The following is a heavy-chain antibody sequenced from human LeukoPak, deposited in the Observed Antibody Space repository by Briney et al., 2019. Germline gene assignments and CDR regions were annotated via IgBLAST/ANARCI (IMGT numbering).Heavy chain of an antibody. D-gene: IGHD2-15*01. J-gene: IGHJ5*02. Sequence: GASVKVSCKASGYTFTGYYMHWVRQAPGQGLEWMGWINPNSGGTNYAQKFQGRVTMTRDTSISTAYMELSRLRSDDTAAYYCARDLCSGGSCYSNWFDPWGQGTLVTVSS. CDR1: GYTFTGYY. CDR2: INPNSGGT. CDR3: ARDLCSGGSCYSNWFDP. V-gene: IGHV1-2*02.